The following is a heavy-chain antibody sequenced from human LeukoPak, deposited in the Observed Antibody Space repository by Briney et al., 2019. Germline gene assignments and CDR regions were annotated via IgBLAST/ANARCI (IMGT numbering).Heavy chain of an antibody. V-gene: IGHV3-23*01. CDR3: AKGVSSLTFSFDY. CDR2: ISGSST. D-gene: IGHD6-13*01. CDR1: GFTFSSYA. J-gene: IGHJ4*02. Sequence: GGSLRLSCAASGFTFSSYAMSWVRQAPGKGLEWVSSISGSSTYYADSVKSRFTISRDNSKNTLYLQMNSLRAEDTAVYYCAKGVSSLTFSFDYWGQGTLVTVSS.